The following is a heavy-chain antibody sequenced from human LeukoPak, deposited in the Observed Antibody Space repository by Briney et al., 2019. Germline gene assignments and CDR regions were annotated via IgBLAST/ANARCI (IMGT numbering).Heavy chain of an antibody. CDR3: ARDLMIAVAGQALAPPLDP. CDR2: ISAYNGNT. J-gene: IGHJ5*02. CDR1: GYTFTSYG. D-gene: IGHD6-19*01. Sequence: ASVKVSCKASGYTFTSYGISWVRQAPGQGLEWMGWISAYNGNTNYAQKLQGRVTMTTDTSTSTAYMELRSLRSDDTAVYYCARDLMIAVAGQALAPPLDPWGQGTLVTVSS. V-gene: IGHV1-18*01.